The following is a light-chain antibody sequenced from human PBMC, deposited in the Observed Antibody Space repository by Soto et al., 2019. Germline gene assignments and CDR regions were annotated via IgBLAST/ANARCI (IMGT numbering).Light chain of an antibody. CDR2: EVS. J-gene: IGLJ2*01. CDR1: SSDVGGYNY. CDR3: SSYAGSTVGV. V-gene: IGLV2-8*01. Sequence: SVLTQPPSASGSPGQSVTISCTGTSSDVGGYNYVSWYQQHPGKAPKLMIYEVSKRPSGVPDRFSGSKSGNTASLTVSGLQAEDEADYYCSSYAGSTVGVFGGGTKVTVL.